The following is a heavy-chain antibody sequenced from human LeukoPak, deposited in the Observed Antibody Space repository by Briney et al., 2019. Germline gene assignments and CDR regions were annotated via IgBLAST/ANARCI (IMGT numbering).Heavy chain of an antibody. J-gene: IGHJ4*02. V-gene: IGHV1-2*02. CDR2: ISSDTVGT. CDR1: GYTFTCSF. CDR3: VRADRVDY. D-gene: IGHD3-3*01. Sequence: ASVKVSCKVSGYTFTCSFIHWVRQAPGQGLEWMGWISSDTVGTKFAPKFQGRVTMTRDTSISTAYMELRSLRSDDTPVYYCVRADRVDYWGQGTRITVSS.